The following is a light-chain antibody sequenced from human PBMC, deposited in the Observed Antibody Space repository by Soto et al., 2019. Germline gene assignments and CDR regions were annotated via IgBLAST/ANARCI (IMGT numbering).Light chain of an antibody. CDR2: GAT. CDR3: QQYKKWPRT. CDR1: QSVTSRY. V-gene: IGKV3-20*01. Sequence: EILLTQSPGTLSLSPGERATPSCSASQSVTSRYLAWYQRKPGQAPRLLIYGATSRATGIPDRFSGSGSGTEFTLTISSLQSEDFAVYYCQQYKKWPRTFGHGTKVDNK. J-gene: IGKJ1*01.